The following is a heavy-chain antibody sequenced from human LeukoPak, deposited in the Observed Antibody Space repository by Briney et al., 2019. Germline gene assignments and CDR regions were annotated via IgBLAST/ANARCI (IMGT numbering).Heavy chain of an antibody. CDR3: ASALVVAARVLKDY. Sequence: SETLSLTCTVAGGCISSYYWSWIRQPAGKGLEWIGRIYTSGSTNYNPSLKSRVTMSVDTSKNQFSLKLSSVTAADTAVYYCASALVVAARVLKDYWGQGTLVTVSS. J-gene: IGHJ4*02. CDR2: IYTSGST. D-gene: IGHD2-15*01. V-gene: IGHV4-4*07. CDR1: GGCISSYY.